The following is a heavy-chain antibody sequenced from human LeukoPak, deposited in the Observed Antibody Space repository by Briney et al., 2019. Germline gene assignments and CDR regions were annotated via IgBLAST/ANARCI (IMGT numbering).Heavy chain of an antibody. CDR1: GYTFTSYY. D-gene: IGHD2-2*01. CDR2: INPSGGRT. V-gene: IGHV1-46*01. J-gene: IGHJ3*02. Sequence: GASVKVSCKASGYTFTSYYMHWVRQAPGQGLEWMGIINPSGGRTSYAQKFQGRVTMTRDTSTSTVYMELSSLRSEDTAVYYCARVNRVVPAASDAFDIWGQGTMVTVSS. CDR3: ARVNRVVPAASDAFDI.